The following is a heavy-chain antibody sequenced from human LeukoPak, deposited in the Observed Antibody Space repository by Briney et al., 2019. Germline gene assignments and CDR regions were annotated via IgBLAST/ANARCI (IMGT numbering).Heavy chain of an antibody. J-gene: IGHJ3*02. Sequence: SETLSLTCTVSGGSISSGGYYWSWIRQHPGKGLEWIGYIYYSGSTYYNPSLKSRVTISVDTSKNQFSLKLSSVTAADTAVYYCARGSVVDDAFDIWGQGTMVTVSP. D-gene: IGHD2-2*01. CDR1: GGSISSGGYY. CDR3: ARGSVVDDAFDI. CDR2: IYYSGST. V-gene: IGHV4-31*03.